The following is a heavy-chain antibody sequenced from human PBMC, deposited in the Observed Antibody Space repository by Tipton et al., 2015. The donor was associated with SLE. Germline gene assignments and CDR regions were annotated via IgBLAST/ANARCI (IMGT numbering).Heavy chain of an antibody. J-gene: IGHJ3*02. V-gene: IGHV5-51*01. Sequence: QLVQPGAEVKKPGESLKISCKASGYSFTNYWIGWVRQMPGKGLEWMGIIYPGDSDTRYSPSFQGQVTISVDKSISTASLQWSSLKASDSAMYYCARHPQLIGAFDIWGHGTMVTVSS. CDR2: IYPGDSDT. D-gene: IGHD3-22*01. CDR3: ARHPQLIGAFDI. CDR1: GYSFTNYW.